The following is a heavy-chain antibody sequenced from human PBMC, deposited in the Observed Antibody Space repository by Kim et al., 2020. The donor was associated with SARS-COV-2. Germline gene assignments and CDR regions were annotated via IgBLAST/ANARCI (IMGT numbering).Heavy chain of an antibody. Sequence: SETLSLTCTVSGGSISSYYWSWIRQPPGKGLEWIGYIYYSGSTNYNPSLKSRVTISVDTSKNQFSLKLSSVTAADTAVYYCARDRHYYDSSGYYHSWFDPWGQGTLVTVSS. V-gene: IGHV4-59*01. J-gene: IGHJ5*02. CDR3: ARDRHYYDSSGYYHSWFDP. D-gene: IGHD3-22*01. CDR2: IYYSGST. CDR1: GGSISSYY.